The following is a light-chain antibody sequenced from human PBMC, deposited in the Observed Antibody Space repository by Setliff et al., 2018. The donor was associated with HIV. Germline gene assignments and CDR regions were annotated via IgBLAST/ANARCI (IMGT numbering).Light chain of an antibody. J-gene: IGLJ2*01. CDR2: DVT. V-gene: IGLV2-11*01. Sequence: QSALAQPRSVSGSPGQSATISCTGTGNDVGGYDYVSWHQHHPGKAPKLMIYDVTKRPSGVPDRFSGSKSGNTASLTISGLQAEDEADYYCCSYAVTYILVFGGGTKVTVL. CDR1: GNDVGGYDY. CDR3: CSYAVTYILV.